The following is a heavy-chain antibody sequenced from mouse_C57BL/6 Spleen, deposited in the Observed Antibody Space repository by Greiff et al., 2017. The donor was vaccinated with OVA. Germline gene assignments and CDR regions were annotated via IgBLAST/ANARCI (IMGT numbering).Heavy chain of an antibody. D-gene: IGHD1-1*01. CDR3: ARSHYDYFDY. CDR1: GYSFTGYY. CDR2: INPSTGGT. J-gene: IGHJ2*01. V-gene: IGHV1-42*01. Sequence: EVQLQQSGPELVKPGALVKISCKASGYSFTGYYMNWVKQSPEKSLEWIGEINPSTGGTTYNQKFKAKATLTVDKSSSTAYMQLKSLTSEDSAVYYCARSHYDYFDYWGQGTTLTVSS.